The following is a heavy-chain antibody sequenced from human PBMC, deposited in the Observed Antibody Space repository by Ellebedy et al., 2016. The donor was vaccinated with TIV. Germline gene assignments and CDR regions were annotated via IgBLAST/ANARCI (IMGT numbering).Heavy chain of an antibody. CDR1: GGSISSGGYY. Sequence: SETLSLTCTVSGGSISSGGYYWSWIRQRPGKGLEWIGFIYHSGSTYYNPSLKSRVIMSVDTSKNQFSLKLSSVTAADTAVYYCARHTIFGVDFWGQGTLVTVSS. CDR3: ARHTIFGVDF. J-gene: IGHJ4*02. D-gene: IGHD3-3*01. V-gene: IGHV4-30-4*01. CDR2: IYHSGST.